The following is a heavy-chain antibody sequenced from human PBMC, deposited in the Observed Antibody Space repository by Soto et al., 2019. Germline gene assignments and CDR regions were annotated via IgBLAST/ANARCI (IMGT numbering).Heavy chain of an antibody. Sequence: QVQLVQSGAEVKKPGSSVKVSCKASGGTFSSYTISWVRQAPGQGLEWMGRIIPILGIANYAQKFQGRVTINEEQSTSTAYMELSSLRSEDTAVYYCASILGATGEAWWFDPWGQGTLVTVSS. CDR2: IIPILGIA. J-gene: IGHJ5*02. D-gene: IGHD1-26*01. CDR1: GGTFSSYT. V-gene: IGHV1-69*02. CDR3: ASILGATGEAWWFDP.